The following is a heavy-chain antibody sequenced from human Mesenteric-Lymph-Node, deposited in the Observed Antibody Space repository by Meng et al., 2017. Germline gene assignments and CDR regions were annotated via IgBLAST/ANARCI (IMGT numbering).Heavy chain of an antibody. D-gene: IGHD2/OR15-2a*01. J-gene: IGHJ3*02. V-gene: IGHV3-49*03. CDR2: IRTKTYGGTT. Sequence: GESLKISCPASGFIFADYAISWFRQAPGRGLEWVSFIRTKTYGGTTEYAASVKGRFTISRDDSKSIAYLQMNSLKTEDTAIYYCTRDSVILTEIWRAFDIWGQGTMVTVSS. CDR3: TRDSVILTEIWRAFDI. CDR1: GFIFADYA.